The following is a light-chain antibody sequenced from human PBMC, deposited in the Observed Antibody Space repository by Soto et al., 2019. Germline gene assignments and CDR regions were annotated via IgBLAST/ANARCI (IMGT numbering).Light chain of an antibody. Sequence: EIVLTQSPATLSLSPGERATLSCRASQSVSSYLAWHQQKHGQAPRLLVYDASNRATGIPARFSGSGTGTDFTLTISRREPEDVAVCRCQLRSNWPPALTVGGGTKGEIK. CDR2: DAS. CDR1: QSVSSY. CDR3: QLRSNWPPALT. V-gene: IGKV3-11*01. J-gene: IGKJ4*01.